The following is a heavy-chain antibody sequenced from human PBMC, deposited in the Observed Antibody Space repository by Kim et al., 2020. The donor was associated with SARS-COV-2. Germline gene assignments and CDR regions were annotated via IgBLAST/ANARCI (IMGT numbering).Heavy chain of an antibody. J-gene: IGHJ4*02. CDR3: ARDQGGLLWFGEFGH. CDR2: ISSSSSTI. D-gene: IGHD3-10*01. CDR1: GFTFSSYS. Sequence: GGSLRLSCAASGFTFSSYSMNWVRQAPGKGLEWVSYISSSSSTIYYADSVKGRFTISRDNAKNSLYLQMNSLRDEDTAVYYCARDQGGLLWFGEFGHWGQGTLVTVSS. V-gene: IGHV3-48*02.